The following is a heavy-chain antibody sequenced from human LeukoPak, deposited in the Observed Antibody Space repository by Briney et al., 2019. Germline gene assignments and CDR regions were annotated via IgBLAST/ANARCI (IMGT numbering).Heavy chain of an antibody. D-gene: IGHD6-19*01. CDR2: IYTTGST. CDR3: ARQIAVAGTAGFDY. J-gene: IGHJ4*02. CDR1: AGSISSYY. Sequence: SPTLSPTRTLSAGSISSYYWTWIRQHAGKGLEWIVPIYTTGSTNYNPSFNSQVTMSVDTPKNQFSLKLSSVTAADTAVYYCARQIAVAGTAGFDYWGQGTLVTVSS. V-gene: IGHV4-4*07.